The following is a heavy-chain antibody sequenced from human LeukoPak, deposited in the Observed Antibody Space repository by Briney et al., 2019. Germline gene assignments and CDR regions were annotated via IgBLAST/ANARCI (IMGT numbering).Heavy chain of an antibody. D-gene: IGHD3-22*01. Sequence: SETLSLTCTVSGGSISSGDYYWSWIRQPPGKGLEWIGYIYYSGSTYYNPSLKSRVTISVDTSKNQFSLKLSSVTAADTAVYYCARGPYYYDSSGYYPFDYWGQGTLVTVSS. CDR1: GGSISSGDYY. J-gene: IGHJ4*02. CDR2: IYYSGST. V-gene: IGHV4-30-4*01. CDR3: ARGPYYYDSSGYYPFDY.